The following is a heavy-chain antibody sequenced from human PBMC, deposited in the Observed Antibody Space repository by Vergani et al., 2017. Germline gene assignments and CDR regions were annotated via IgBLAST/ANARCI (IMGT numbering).Heavy chain of an antibody. CDR3: GRVADFYGLGSRLLDL. CDR1: GGSMSGYY. CDR2: MYHSGST. Sequence: QVQLQESGPGLVKPSQTLSLTCSVSGGSMSGYYWSWIRQPPGKELEWIGYMYHSGSTNYNPSLETRVTISGDTSMNQFSLKLNSVTAADTAVYYCGRVADFYGLGSRLLDLWGQGILVTVSS. D-gene: IGHD3-10*01. V-gene: IGHV4-59*01. J-gene: IGHJ5*02.